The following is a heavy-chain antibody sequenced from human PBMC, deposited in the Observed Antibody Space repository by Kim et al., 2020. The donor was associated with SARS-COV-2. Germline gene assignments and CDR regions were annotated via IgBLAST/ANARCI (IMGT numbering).Heavy chain of an antibody. J-gene: IGHJ4*02. CDR2: INSDGSST. Sequence: GGSLRLSCAASGFTFSSYWMHWVRQAPGKGLVWVSRINSDGSSTSYADSVKGRFTISRDNAKNTLYLQMNSLRAEDTAVYYCARDYDSSGYYPRGYDYWGQGTLVTVSS. CDR1: GFTFSSYW. CDR3: ARDYDSSGYYPRGYDY. V-gene: IGHV3-74*01. D-gene: IGHD3-22*01.